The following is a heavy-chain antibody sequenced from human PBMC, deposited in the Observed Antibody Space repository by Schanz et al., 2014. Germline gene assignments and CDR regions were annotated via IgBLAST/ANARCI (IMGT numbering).Heavy chain of an antibody. CDR1: GFTFSSYG. Sequence: LVESGGGVVQPGRSLRLSCAASGFTFSSYGMHWVRQVPGKGLEWVAVVCYDGSKKYYADSVKGRFTTSRDNSKNTMYLQMNSLTAEDSAVYHCARDSRYCTGVDCKGDAFDLWGQGTVVTVSS. V-gene: IGHV3-33*01. CDR2: VCYDGSKK. D-gene: IGHD2-8*02. CDR3: ARDSRYCTGVDCKGDAFDL. J-gene: IGHJ3*01.